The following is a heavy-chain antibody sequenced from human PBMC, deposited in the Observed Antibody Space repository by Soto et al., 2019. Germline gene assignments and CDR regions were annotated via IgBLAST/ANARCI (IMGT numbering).Heavy chain of an antibody. CDR1: GFTFSSYW. CDR3: GRGGFGELLWLRPYYFDY. V-gene: IGHV3-7*04. J-gene: IGHJ4*02. D-gene: IGHD3-10*01. Sequence: EVQLVESGGGLVQPGGSLRLSCAASGFTFSSYWMSWVRQAPGKGLEWVANIKQDGSEKYYVDSVKGRFTISRDNAKNSLYLQMNSLRAEDTAVYYCGRGGFGELLWLRPYYFDYWGQGTLVTVSS. CDR2: IKQDGSEK.